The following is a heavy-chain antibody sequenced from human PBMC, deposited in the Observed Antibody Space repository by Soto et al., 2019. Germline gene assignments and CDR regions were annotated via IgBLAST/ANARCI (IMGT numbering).Heavy chain of an antibody. V-gene: IGHV4-34*01. CDR1: GGSFSGYY. D-gene: IGHD7-27*01. J-gene: IGHJ4*02. CDR3: ARGWATIFDS. CDR2: INNSRST. Sequence: QVQLQQWGAGLLKPSETLSLTCAVYGGSFSGYYWNWIRQPPGKGLEWIGEINNSRSTNYNPSLKSRVTISVDTSKNQFSLKLSSVTAADTAVYYCARGWATIFDSWGQGTLVTVSS.